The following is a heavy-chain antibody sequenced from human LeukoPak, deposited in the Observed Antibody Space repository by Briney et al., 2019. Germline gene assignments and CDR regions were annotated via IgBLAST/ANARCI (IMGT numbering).Heavy chain of an antibody. D-gene: IGHD2-8*01. CDR3: ARSSIVLMVYAIPPYGMDV. V-gene: IGHV3-7*01. CDR2: IKQDGSEK. CDR1: GFTFSSYA. J-gene: IGHJ6*02. Sequence: GGSLRLSCAASGFTFSSYAMPWVRQAPGKGLEWVANIKQDGSEKYYVDSVKGRFTISRDNAKNSLYLQMNSLRAEDTAVYYCARSSIVLMVYAIPPYGMDVWGQGTTVTVSS.